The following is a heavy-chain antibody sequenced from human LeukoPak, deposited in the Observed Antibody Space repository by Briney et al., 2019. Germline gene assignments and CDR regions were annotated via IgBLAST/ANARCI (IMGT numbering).Heavy chain of an antibody. J-gene: IGHJ4*02. CDR1: GFTVSSNY. Sequence: GGSLRLSCAASGFTVSSNYMSWVRQAPGKGLEWVSVIYSGGSTYYADSVKGRFTISRDNSKNTLYLQMNSLRAEDTAVYYCTKGRPGGVAVAGPFDYWGQGTLVTVSS. CDR3: TKGRPGGVAVAGPFDY. CDR2: IYSGGST. V-gene: IGHV3-53*01. D-gene: IGHD6-19*01.